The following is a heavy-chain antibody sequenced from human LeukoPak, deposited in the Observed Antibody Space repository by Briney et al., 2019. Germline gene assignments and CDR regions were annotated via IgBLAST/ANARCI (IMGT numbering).Heavy chain of an antibody. V-gene: IGHV3-21*01. Sequence: GGSLRLSCAASGFTFSSYSMNWVRQAPGKGLEWVSSISSSSSYIYYADSVKGRFTISRDNAKNSPYLQMNSLRAEDTAVYYCARENIAVAGTRGYYYYGMDVWGQGTTVTVSS. CDR1: GFTFSSYS. CDR3: ARENIAVAGTRGYYYYGMDV. D-gene: IGHD6-19*01. J-gene: IGHJ6*02. CDR2: ISSSSSYI.